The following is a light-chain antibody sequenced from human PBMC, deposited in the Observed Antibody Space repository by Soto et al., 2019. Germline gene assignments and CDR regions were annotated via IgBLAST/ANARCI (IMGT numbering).Light chain of an antibody. CDR3: CSYAGSNTHV. V-gene: IGLV2-23*01. J-gene: IGLJ1*01. Sequence: ALTQPASVSGSPGQSITISCTGTSSDIGNYDLVSWYQQHPGKAPKLMIYEASKRPSGVSSRFSGSKSGNMASLTISGLQAEDEADYYCCSYAGSNTHVFGTGTKVTVL. CDR2: EAS. CDR1: SSDIGNYDL.